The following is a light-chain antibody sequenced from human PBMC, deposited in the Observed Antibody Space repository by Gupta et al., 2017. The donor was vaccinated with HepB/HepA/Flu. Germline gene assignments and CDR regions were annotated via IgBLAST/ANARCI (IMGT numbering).Light chain of an antibody. V-gene: IGLV2-14*01. J-gene: IGLJ6*01. Sequence: QSAPIPPASLSGSPGQSPTISCSATSSDVGDYNYVSWSHQHPGKAPKLLIYDVTNRPSGLSNRFSGSKSGNTASLTISGLQAEDEADYYCSSFSYTTLNVFGRGTKVTVL. CDR3: SSFSYTTLNV. CDR2: DVT. CDR1: SSDVGDYNY.